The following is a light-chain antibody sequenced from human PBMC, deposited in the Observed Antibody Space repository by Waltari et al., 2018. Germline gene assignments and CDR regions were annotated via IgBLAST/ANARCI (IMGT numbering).Light chain of an antibody. V-gene: IGKV3-15*01. CDR2: GAS. Sequence: IXMTXXXAXLSVXXXXRXTXPCRASQSVSSNLAWYQQKPGQDPRLLIYGASTRATGIPDRFSGSGSGTEFTLTISSLQSEDFAVYYCQQYNNRPPVTFGGGTQVEIK. CDR1: QSVSSN. J-gene: IGKJ4*01. CDR3: QQYNNRPPVT.